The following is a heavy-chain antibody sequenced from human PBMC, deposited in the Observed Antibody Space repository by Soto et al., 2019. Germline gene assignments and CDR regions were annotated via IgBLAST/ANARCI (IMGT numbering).Heavy chain of an antibody. J-gene: IGHJ4*02. D-gene: IGHD2-8*01. CDR1: GFSLSTTGVG. Sequence: QITLKESGPTLVKPTQTLTLTCTFSGFSLSTTGVGVGWIRQPPGKALKWLALIYWDDDERYSPYLKSRLTITKDTSKNQVVLTMTNMDPVDTATYYCAHWTMVRGSDYWGQGTLVTVSS. CDR3: AHWTMVRGSDY. CDR2: IYWDDDE. V-gene: IGHV2-5*02.